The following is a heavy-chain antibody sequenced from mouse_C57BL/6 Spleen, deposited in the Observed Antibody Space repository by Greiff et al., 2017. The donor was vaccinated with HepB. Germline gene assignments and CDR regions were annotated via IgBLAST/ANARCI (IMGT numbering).Heavy chain of an antibody. CDR2: IDPENGDT. CDR1: GFNIKDDY. Sequence: EVQLQQSGAELVRPGASVKLSCTASGFNIKDDYMHWVKRRPEQGLEWIGWIDPENGDTEYASKFQGKATITADTSSNTAYLQLSSLTSEDTAVYYLRDSSGYDAMDYWGQGTSVTVSS. D-gene: IGHD3-2*02. CDR3: RDSSGYDAMDY. V-gene: IGHV14-4*01. J-gene: IGHJ4*01.